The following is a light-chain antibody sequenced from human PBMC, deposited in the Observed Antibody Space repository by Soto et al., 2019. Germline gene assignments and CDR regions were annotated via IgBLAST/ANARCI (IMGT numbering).Light chain of an antibody. CDR1: QSVSTY. CDR3: QQRSNWPGVT. J-gene: IGKJ3*01. CDR2: DAS. Sequence: EIVLTQSPATLSLSPGERATLSCRASQSVSTYLAWYQQKPGQAPRLLIYDASNRATGIPARFSGSGSGTDFTLTISSLEPEDFAVYYCQQRSNWPGVTFGRGTKVDIK. V-gene: IGKV3-11*01.